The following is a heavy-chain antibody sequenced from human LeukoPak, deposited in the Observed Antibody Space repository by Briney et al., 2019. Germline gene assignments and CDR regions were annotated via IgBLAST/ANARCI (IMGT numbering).Heavy chain of an antibody. CDR2: IYHSGRT. J-gene: IGHJ5*02. CDR3: AIHYTEDIVVGPAASPETRNNWFDP. Sequence: SETLSLTCTVSAYSISSGYYWGWIRQPPGKGLEWIGSIYHSGRTYYNPSLKSRVTISVDTSKNQFSLKLRSVTAADTALYYCAIHYTEDIVVGPAASPETRNNWFDPWGQGTLVTVSS. D-gene: IGHD2-2*01. V-gene: IGHV4-38-2*02. CDR1: AYSISSGYY.